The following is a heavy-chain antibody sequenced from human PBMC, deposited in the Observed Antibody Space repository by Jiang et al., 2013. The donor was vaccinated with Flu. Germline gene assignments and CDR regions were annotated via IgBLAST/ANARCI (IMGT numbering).Heavy chain of an antibody. V-gene: IGHV1-46*01. CDR2: INPSGGST. Sequence: SGAEVKKPGASVKVSCKASGYTFTSYYMHWVRQAPGQGLEWMGIINPSGGSTSYAQKFQGRVTMTRDTSTSTVYMELSSLRSEDTAVYYCVVVAATLNWFDPWGQGTLVTVSS. J-gene: IGHJ5*02. CDR1: GYTFTSYY. D-gene: IGHD2-15*01. CDR3: VVVAATLNWFDP.